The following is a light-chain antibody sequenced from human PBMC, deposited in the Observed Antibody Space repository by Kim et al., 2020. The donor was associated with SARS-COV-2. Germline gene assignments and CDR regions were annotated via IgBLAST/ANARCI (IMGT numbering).Light chain of an antibody. CDR1: RHISNY. Sequence: DIQMTQSPASLSAPVGDRVTITCQASRHISNYLNWYQHKPGTAPKLLIYDASNLETGVPSRFSGSGFGTDFTFTISGLQPDDIATYYCHQYDNLPFTFGPGTKVDIK. V-gene: IGKV1-33*01. J-gene: IGKJ3*01. CDR2: DAS. CDR3: HQYDNLPFT.